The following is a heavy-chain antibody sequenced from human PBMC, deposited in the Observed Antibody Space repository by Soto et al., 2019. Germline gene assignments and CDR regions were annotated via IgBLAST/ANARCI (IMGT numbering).Heavy chain of an antibody. Sequence: PSDTLSLTCTVSGGSISSGGYYWSWIRQHPGKGLEWIGYIYYSGSTYYNPSLKSRVTISVDTSKNQFSLKLSSVTAADTAVYYCARLILWFGENPSWFDPWGQGTLVTVSS. D-gene: IGHD3-10*01. CDR2: IYYSGST. CDR1: GGSISSGGYY. J-gene: IGHJ5*01. V-gene: IGHV4-31*03. CDR3: ARLILWFGENPSWFDP.